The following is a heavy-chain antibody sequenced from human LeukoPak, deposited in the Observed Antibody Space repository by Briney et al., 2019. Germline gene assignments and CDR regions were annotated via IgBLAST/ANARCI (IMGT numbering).Heavy chain of an antibody. CDR2: INHSGST. J-gene: IGHJ5*02. V-gene: IGHV4-34*01. CDR3: ARGYDFGSGSSLDNWFDP. D-gene: IGHD3-3*01. Sequence: SETLSLTCAVYGGSVSGYYWIWIRQPPGKGLEWIGEINHSGSTNYNPSLTSRVTISVDTSKKQFSLKLSSVTAVDTAVYYCARGYDFGSGSSLDNWFDPWGQGTLVTVSS. CDR1: GGSVSGYY.